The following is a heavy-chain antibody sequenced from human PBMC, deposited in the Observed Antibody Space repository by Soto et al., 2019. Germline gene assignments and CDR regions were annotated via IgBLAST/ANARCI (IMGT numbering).Heavy chain of an antibody. V-gene: IGHV4-30-4*01. CDR3: ARETPNNWFDP. CDR1: GGTISSGDYY. CDR2: IYYSGST. Sequence: SETLSLPCTVSGGTISSGDYYWICIRQPPGKGLEWIGYIYYSGSTYYNPSLKSRVTISVDTSKNQFSLKLSSVTAADTAVYYCARETPNNWFDPWGQGTLVTVSS. J-gene: IGHJ5*02.